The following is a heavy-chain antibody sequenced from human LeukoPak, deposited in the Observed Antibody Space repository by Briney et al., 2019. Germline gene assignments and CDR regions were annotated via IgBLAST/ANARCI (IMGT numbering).Heavy chain of an antibody. CDR2: ISSTSTYI. D-gene: IGHD6-25*01. V-gene: IGHV3-21*06. Sequence: GGSLRLSCAASGFTFSSYTMKWVRQAPGKGLEWVSSISSTSTYIHDADSEKGRFTIYRDNAKNSLYLQMDSLRAEDTAMYYCARGMRQIDDAFDLWGQGTMVTVSS. J-gene: IGHJ3*01. CDR3: ARGMRQIDDAFDL. CDR1: GFTFSSYT.